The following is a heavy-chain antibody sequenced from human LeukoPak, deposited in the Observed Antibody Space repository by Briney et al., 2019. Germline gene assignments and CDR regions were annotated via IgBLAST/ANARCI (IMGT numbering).Heavy chain of an antibody. CDR1: GGSFSGYY. Sequence: SSETLSLTCAVYGGSFSGYYWRWIRQPPGKGLEWIGEINHSGSTNYNPSLKSRVTISVDTSKNQFSLKLSSVTAADTAVYYCASSMTTSYFQHWGQGTLVTVSS. J-gene: IGHJ1*01. D-gene: IGHD4-17*01. CDR3: ASSMTTSYFQH. V-gene: IGHV4-34*01. CDR2: INHSGST.